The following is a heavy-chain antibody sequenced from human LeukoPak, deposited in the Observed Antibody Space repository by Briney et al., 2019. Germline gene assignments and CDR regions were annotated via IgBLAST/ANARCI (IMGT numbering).Heavy chain of an antibody. Sequence: SGGSLRLSCAASGFTFSSYWMHWVRQAPGKGLVWVSRINTDGSSTSYADSVKGRFTISRDNAKNTLYLQMNSLRAEDTAVYYCARDSSSWYSTYYFDYWGQGTLDTVSS. J-gene: IGHJ4*02. D-gene: IGHD6-13*01. CDR3: ARDSSSWYSTYYFDY. CDR2: INTDGSST. V-gene: IGHV3-74*01. CDR1: GFTFSSYW.